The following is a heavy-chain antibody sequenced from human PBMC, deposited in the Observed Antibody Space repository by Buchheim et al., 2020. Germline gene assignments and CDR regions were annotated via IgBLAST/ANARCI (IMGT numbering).Heavy chain of an antibody. Sequence: QVQLQESGPGLVKPSETLSLTCTVSGDPLSSYNYFWGWIRQPPGKGLDWIGYIHYSGSTYYSPSLQSRITMSVETSKTQFSLNVNSVTAADTAVYYCAAIATDVSRWFDAWGQGTL. J-gene: IGHJ5*02. CDR3: AAIATDVSRWFDA. CDR2: IHYSGST. V-gene: IGHV4-39*01. D-gene: IGHD6-13*01. CDR1: GDPLSSYNYF.